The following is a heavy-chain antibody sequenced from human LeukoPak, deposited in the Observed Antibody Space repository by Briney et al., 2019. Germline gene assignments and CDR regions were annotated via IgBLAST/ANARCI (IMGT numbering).Heavy chain of an antibody. J-gene: IGHJ2*01. CDR1: GGSISSYY. CDR3: ARQGGYGGNSDWYFDL. V-gene: IGHV4-59*08. Sequence: SETLSLTCTVSGGSISSYYWSWIRQPPGKGLEWIGYINYSGSTNYNPSLKSRVTISVDTSKNQFSLKLSSVTAADTAVYYCARQGGYGGNSDWYFDLWGRGTLVTVSS. CDR2: INYSGST. D-gene: IGHD4-23*01.